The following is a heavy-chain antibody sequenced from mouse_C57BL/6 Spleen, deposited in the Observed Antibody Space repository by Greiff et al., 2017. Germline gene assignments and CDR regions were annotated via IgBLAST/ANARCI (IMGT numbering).Heavy chain of an antibody. J-gene: IGHJ2*01. CDR2: IDPSDSYT. D-gene: IGHD1-1*01. CDR3: ARSRYYGSSSHFDY. V-gene: IGHV1-69*01. CDR1: GYTFTSYW. Sequence: QVQLKQPGAELVMPGASVKLSCKASGYTFTSYWMHWVKQRPGQGLEWIGEIDPSDSYTNYNQKFKGKSTLTVDKSSSTAYMQLSSLTSEDSAVYYCARSRYYGSSSHFDYWGSGTTRTVSS.